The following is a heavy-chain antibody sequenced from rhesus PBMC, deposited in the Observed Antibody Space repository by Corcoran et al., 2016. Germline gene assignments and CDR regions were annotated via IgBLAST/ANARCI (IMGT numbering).Heavy chain of an antibody. CDR3: TRGGTYWDY. V-gene: IGHV3-116*02. J-gene: IGHJ4*01. Sequence: EVRLEESGGGWVQPGGSLRLSCAASGFTFAEYNMAWVRQHQGKGPEGGGFIKDKGKGGTAEYAASVEGRLTISRDDSKSIASLQMNSLKTEDTAVYYCTRGGTYWDYWGQGVLVTVSS. D-gene: IGHD3-16*01. CDR1: GFTFAEYN. CDR2: IKDKGKGGTA.